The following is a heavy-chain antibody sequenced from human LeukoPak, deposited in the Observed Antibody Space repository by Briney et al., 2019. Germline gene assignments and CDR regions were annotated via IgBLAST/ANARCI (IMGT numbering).Heavy chain of an antibody. D-gene: IGHD3-3*01. J-gene: IGHJ4*02. V-gene: IGHV4-39*07. CDR1: GGSISSSSYY. Sequence: SETLSLTCTVSGGSISSSSYYWGWIRQPPGKGLEWIGSIYYSGSTYYNPSLKSRVTISVDTSKNQFSLKLSSVTAADTAVYYCARGVYDFWSGYIGAFDYWGQGTLVTVSS. CDR3: ARGVYDFWSGYIGAFDY. CDR2: IYYSGST.